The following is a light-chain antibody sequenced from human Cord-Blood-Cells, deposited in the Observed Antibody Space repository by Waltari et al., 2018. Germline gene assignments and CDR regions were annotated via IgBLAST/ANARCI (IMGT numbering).Light chain of an antibody. CDR3: CSYAGSYTYV. J-gene: IGLJ1*01. V-gene: IGLV2-11*01. CDR2: DVS. CDR1: SSDVGGYNY. Sequence: VSGSPGQSVTISCTGTSSDVGGYNYVSWYQQHPGKAPKLMIYDVSKRPSGVPDRFSGSKSGNTASLTISGLQAEDEADYYCCSYAGSYTYVFGTGTKVTVL.